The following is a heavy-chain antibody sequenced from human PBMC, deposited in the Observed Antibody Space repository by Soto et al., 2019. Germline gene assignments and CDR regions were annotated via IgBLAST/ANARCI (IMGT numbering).Heavy chain of an antibody. J-gene: IGHJ3*02. D-gene: IGHD2-2*01. CDR1: GYTFTSYD. Sequence: QVQLVQSGAEVKKPGASVKVSCKASGYTFTSYDINWVRQATGQGLEWMGWMNPNSGNTGYAQKFQGRVTMTRNTSISTAYMGLGSLRSEDAAVYYCERGCSTSCYAEAFDIWGKGTMVTVSS. CDR3: ERGCSTSCYAEAFDI. V-gene: IGHV1-8*01. CDR2: MNPNSGNT.